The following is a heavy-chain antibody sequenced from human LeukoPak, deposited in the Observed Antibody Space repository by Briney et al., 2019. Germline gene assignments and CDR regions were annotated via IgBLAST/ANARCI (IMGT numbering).Heavy chain of an antibody. Sequence: KPSETLSLTCAVYGGSFSGYYWSWIRQPPGKGLEWIGEIYHSGSTNYNPSLKSRVTISVDKSKNQFSLKLSSVTAADTAVYYCARTRSSGYYGSGSYRGWFDPWGQGTLVTVSS. D-gene: IGHD3-10*01. V-gene: IGHV4-34*01. CDR1: GGSFSGYY. J-gene: IGHJ5*02. CDR3: ARTRSSGYYGSGSYRGWFDP. CDR2: IYHSGST.